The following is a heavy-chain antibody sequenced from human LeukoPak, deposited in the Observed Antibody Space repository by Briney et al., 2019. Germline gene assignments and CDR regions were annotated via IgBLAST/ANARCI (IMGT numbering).Heavy chain of an antibody. V-gene: IGHV4-39*07. J-gene: IGHJ4*02. D-gene: IGHD6-19*01. CDR2: IYYSGST. CDR1: GGSISSSRYY. Sequence: SETLSLTCTVSGGSISSSRYYWGWIRQPPGKGLEWIGSIYYSGSTYYNPSLKSRVTISVDTSKNQFSLKLSSVTAADTAVYYCARDERDVSSGWYYFDYWGQGTLVTVSS. CDR3: ARDERDVSSGWYYFDY.